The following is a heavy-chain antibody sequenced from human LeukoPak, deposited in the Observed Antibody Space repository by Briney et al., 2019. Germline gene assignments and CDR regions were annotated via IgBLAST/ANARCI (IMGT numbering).Heavy chain of an antibody. D-gene: IGHD5-12*01. CDR3: ARSVYSGYYHSSRYFDL. V-gene: IGHV3-7*01. CDR2: IKQDGSEK. Sequence: GGSLRLSCAASGFTFSRYWMSWVRQAPGKGLEWVANIKQDGSEKSYVDSVKGRFTISRDNAKKSLHLQMNSLRAKDTAVYYCARSVYSGYYHSSRYFDLWGRGTLVTVSS. J-gene: IGHJ2*01. CDR1: GFTFSRYW.